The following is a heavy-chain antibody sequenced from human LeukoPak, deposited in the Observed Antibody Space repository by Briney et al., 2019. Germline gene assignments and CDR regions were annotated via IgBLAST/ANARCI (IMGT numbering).Heavy chain of an antibody. J-gene: IGHJ3*01. Sequence: PSETLSLTCADSGGSFTGYYTSCIRQPPGKGLEWIGEINHSGSTNYNPSLKSRVTISVDTCKNQFSLKLSSVTAADTAVYYCARGGYYDSSGYYSDVFDFWGQGTMVTVSS. CDR1: GGSFTGYY. CDR3: ARGGYYDSSGYYSDVFDF. D-gene: IGHD3-22*01. V-gene: IGHV4-34*01. CDR2: INHSGST.